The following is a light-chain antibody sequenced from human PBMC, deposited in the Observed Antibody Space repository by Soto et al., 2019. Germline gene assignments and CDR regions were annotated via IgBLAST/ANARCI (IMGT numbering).Light chain of an antibody. CDR2: GAS. Sequence: EIVMTQSPATLSLSPGERATLSCRASQSVNSNLAWYQQKPGQAPRLLIYGASTRATGIPASFSGSGSGTEFTLTISSLQSEDFALYYCQLYHIWPPKFTFGPGTNVDIK. V-gene: IGKV3-15*01. CDR3: QLYHIWPPKFT. J-gene: IGKJ3*01. CDR1: QSVNSN.